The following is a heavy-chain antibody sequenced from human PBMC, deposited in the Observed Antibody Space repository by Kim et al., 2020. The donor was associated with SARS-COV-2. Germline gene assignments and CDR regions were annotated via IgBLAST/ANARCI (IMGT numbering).Heavy chain of an antibody. V-gene: IGHV1-58*01. CDR3: AAFTLDGDPLLGRFDP. J-gene: IGHJ5*02. Sequence: FQERVTITRDMSTSTAYMELSSLRSEDTAVYYCAAFTLDGDPLLGRFDPWGQGTLVTVSS. D-gene: IGHD4-17*01.